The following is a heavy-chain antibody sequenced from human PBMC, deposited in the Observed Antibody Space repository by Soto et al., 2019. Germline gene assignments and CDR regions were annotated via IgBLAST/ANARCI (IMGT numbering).Heavy chain of an antibody. J-gene: IGHJ4*02. V-gene: IGHV4-59*08. CDR2: IYYNGNT. CDR1: RSSISTYY. CDR3: ASHATRSYDF. Sequence: SETLSLTCTVSRSSISTYYWIWIRQPPGKGLECIGYIYYNGNTNYNPSLKSRVTISVDTSKNQFTLNLNSVTAADTAVYYCASHATRSYDFWGQGNLVTVSS.